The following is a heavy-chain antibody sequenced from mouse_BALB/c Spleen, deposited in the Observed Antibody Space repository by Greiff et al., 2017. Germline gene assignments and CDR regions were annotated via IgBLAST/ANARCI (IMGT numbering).Heavy chain of an antibody. D-gene: IGHD2-1*01. Sequence: QVQLQQSGAELMKPGASVKISCKATGYTFSSYWIEWVKQRPGHGLEWIGEILPGSGSTNYNEKFKGKATFTADTSSNTAYMQLSSLTSEDSAVYYCARNGNYGDYYAMDYWGQGTSVTVSS. J-gene: IGHJ4*01. CDR2: ILPGSGST. CDR3: ARNGNYGDYYAMDY. CDR1: GYTFSSYW. V-gene: IGHV1-9*01.